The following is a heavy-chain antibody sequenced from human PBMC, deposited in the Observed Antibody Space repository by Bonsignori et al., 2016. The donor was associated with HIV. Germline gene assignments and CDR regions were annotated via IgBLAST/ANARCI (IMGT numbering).Heavy chain of an antibody. CDR3: TRGSEIIWLQFY. V-gene: IGHV4-34*02. D-gene: IGHD5-24*01. J-gene: IGHJ4*02. CDR1: GGSFSGHY. CDR2: IHRDGVT. Sequence: QVQLQQWGPGLLKPSETLSLSCAVKGGSFSGHYSSWIRQSPGKGLEWIGHIHRDGVTTYNASLKSRVTMSIDTSKNQFSLKLNSVTAADTGFYYCTRGSEIIWLQFYWGQGTLVTVSS.